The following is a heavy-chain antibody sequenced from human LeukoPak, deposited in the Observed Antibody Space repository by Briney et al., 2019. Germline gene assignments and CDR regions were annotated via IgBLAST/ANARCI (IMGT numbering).Heavy chain of an antibody. V-gene: IGHV4-59*01. CDR2: SYYGGST. D-gene: IGHD6-13*01. J-gene: IGHJ4*02. CDR3: ARDDQQLVLGY. Sequence: SQTLSLTCTVSGGSISSDYWSWIRKPPRKGLEWIGYSYYGGSTNNNSSLKRRVTISVDTSKNQFSLKLEFVTVADTAGAECARDDQQLVLGYWGQGTLVTVSS. CDR1: GGSISSDY.